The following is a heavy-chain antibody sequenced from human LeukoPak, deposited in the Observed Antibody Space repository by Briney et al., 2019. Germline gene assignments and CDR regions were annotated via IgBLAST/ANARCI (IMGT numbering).Heavy chain of an antibody. J-gene: IGHJ4*02. Sequence: GGSLRLSCAASGFTFGSYAMSWVRQAPGKGLEWVSAISGSVGSTYYADSVKGRFTISRENSKNTLYLQMNSLRAEDTAVYYCAKDAPALPDYYFDYWGQGTLVTVSP. CDR1: GFTFGSYA. CDR2: ISGSVGST. D-gene: IGHD3-3*01. CDR3: AKDAPALPDYYFDY. V-gene: IGHV3-23*01.